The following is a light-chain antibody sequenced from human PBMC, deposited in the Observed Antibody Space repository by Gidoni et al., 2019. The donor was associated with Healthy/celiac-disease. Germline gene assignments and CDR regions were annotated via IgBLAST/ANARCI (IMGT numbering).Light chain of an antibody. CDR3: QQSYSTPLT. J-gene: IGKJ4*01. CDR2: AAS. CDR1: QSISSY. V-gene: IGKV1-39*01. Sequence: DLQITQSPSSLSASVGDRVTITCRASQSISSYLNWYQQKPGKAPKLLIYAASSLQRGVPSRFSGSGSGTDFTLTISSLQPEDVATYYCQQSYSTPLTFGGGTKVEIK.